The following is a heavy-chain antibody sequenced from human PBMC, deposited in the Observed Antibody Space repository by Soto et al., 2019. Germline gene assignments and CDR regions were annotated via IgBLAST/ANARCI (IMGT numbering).Heavy chain of an antibody. CDR3: ATQRLYCSSTSCYDTGFDY. V-gene: IGHV1-2*04. Sequence: GASVKVSCKASGYTFTGYYMHWVRQAPGQGLEWMGWINPNSGGTNYAQKFQGWVTMTRDTSISTAYMELSRLRSDDTAVYYCATQRLYCSSTSCYDTGFDYWGQGTLVTVSS. D-gene: IGHD2-2*01. J-gene: IGHJ4*02. CDR2: INPNSGGT. CDR1: GYTFTGYY.